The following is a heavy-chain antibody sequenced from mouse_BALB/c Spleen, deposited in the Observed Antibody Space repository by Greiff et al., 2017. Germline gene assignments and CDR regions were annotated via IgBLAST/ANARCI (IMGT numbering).Heavy chain of an antibody. D-gene: IGHD1-1*01. CDR3: ARGSYGSSGWYFDV. J-gene: IGHJ1*01. V-gene: IGHV1-4*01. Sequence: QVQLQQSGAELARPGASVKMSCKASGYTFTSYTMHWVKQRPGQGLEWIGYINPSSGYTNYNQKFKDKATLTADKSSSTAYMQLSSLTSEDSAVYYCARGSYGSSGWYFDVWGAGTTVTVSS. CDR2: INPSSGYT. CDR1: GYTFTSYT.